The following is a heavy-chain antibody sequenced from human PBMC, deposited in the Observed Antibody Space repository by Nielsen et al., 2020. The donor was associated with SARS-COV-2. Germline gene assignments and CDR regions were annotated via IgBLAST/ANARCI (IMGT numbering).Heavy chain of an antibody. V-gene: IGHV1-18*01. CDR1: SYTFTTYG. J-gene: IGHJ4*02. CDR3: ARAPYSSSWYEGDY. D-gene: IGHD6-13*01. CDR2: ISAYNGNT. Sequence: ASVQVSSKASSYTFTTYGFICVRQAPGHGLEWMGWISAYNGNTDYAQKLQGRVTMTTDTSTSTAYMELRSLRSDDTAVYYCARAPYSSSWYEGDYWGQGTLVTVSS.